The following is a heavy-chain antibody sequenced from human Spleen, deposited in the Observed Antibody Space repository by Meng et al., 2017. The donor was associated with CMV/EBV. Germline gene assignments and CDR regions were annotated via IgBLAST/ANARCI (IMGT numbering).Heavy chain of an antibody. Sequence: GDAIGNNKWWRWDGKTTGKGMERMGEGVSGGTKKKKQDNRSRVRMSVDKSKSQISLTLTSVTAADTAVYHCVRKSLCSSISCYDFWGRGTLVTVSS. CDR1: GDAIGNNKW. CDR2: GVSGGTK. V-gene: IGHV4-4*02. J-gene: IGHJ4*02. D-gene: IGHD6-6*01. CDR3: VRKSLCSSISCYDF.